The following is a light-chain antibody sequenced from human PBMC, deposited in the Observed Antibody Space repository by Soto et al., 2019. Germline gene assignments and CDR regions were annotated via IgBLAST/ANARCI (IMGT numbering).Light chain of an antibody. J-gene: IGKJ2*01. CDR2: GAS. CDR3: QQYYNWPPYT. CDR1: QSVDTN. V-gene: IGKV3-15*01. Sequence: EVVMTQSPATLSVSPGDRATLSCRASQSVDTNVAWYQQKPGQAPRLLVYGASTRATGIPARFTGFGSGTDFTLPISGLQSADFAVYYCQQYYNWPPYTFGQGTKLQIK.